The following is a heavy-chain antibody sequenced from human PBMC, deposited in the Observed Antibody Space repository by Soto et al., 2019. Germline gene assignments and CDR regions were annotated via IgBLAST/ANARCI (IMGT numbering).Heavy chain of an antibody. CDR3: ARGGHIVVVPAANFDY. J-gene: IGHJ4*02. D-gene: IGHD2-2*01. V-gene: IGHV5-51*01. Sequence: PGESLKISCKGSGYSFTSYWIGWVRQMPGKGLEWMGIIYPGDSDTRYSPSFQVQVTISADKSISTAYLQWSSLKASDTAMYYCARGGHIVVVPAANFDYWGQGTLVTVSS. CDR1: GYSFTSYW. CDR2: IYPGDSDT.